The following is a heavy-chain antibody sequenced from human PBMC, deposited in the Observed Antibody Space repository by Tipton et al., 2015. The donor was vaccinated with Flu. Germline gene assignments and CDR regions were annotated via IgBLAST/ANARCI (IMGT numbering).Heavy chain of an antibody. D-gene: IGHD3-16*01. J-gene: IGHJ3*02. CDR1: GGLISKSMYY. Sequence: GLVKPSETLSLTCNVSGGLISKSMYYWGWIRQPPGKGLGWIGNIFYSGNTYYNPSLKSRVAISVDTSKNQFSLTLSSVTAADTAVYYCTREQGSYGLGGASHIWGQGTLVTVSS. CDR2: IFYSGNT. V-gene: IGHV4-39*07. CDR3: TREQGSYGLGGASHI.